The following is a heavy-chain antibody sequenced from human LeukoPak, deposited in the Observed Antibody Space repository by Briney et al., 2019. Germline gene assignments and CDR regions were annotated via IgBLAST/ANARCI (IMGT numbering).Heavy chain of an antibody. CDR2: IYYSGST. D-gene: IGHD2-15*01. CDR3: ARFRYCSGGSCYGPNYDAFDI. CDR1: GGSISSGGYY. V-gene: IGHV4-61*08. Sequence: SSETLSLTCTVSGGSISSGGYYWSWIRQHPGKGLEWIGYIYYSGSTNYNPSLKSRVTISVDTSKNQFSLKLSSVTAADTAVYYCARFRYCSGGSCYGPNYDAFDIWGQGTMVTVSS. J-gene: IGHJ3*02.